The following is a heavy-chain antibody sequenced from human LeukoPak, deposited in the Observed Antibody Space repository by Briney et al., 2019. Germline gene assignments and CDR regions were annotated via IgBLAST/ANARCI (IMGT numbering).Heavy chain of an antibody. CDR3: ALDLGGSSGY. CDR1: GYTFTGYY. Sequence: GASGKVSCKASGYTFTGYYMHWVRQAPGQGLEWMGWINPNSGCTNYAQKFKGRVTMTRDTSISTAYMELSSLRSDDTAVYYCALDLGGSSGYWGQGTLVTVSS. D-gene: IGHD3-22*01. CDR2: INPNSGCT. V-gene: IGHV1-2*02. J-gene: IGHJ4*02.